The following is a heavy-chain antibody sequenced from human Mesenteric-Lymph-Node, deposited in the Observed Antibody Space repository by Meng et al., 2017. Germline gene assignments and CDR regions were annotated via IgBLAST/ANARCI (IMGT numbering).Heavy chain of an antibody. J-gene: IGHJ3*02. CDR1: GYTFTSYD. V-gene: IGHV1-3*01. D-gene: IGHD6-13*01. Sequence: ASVKVSCKASGYTFTSYDINWVRQAPGQRLEWMGWINAGNGNTKYSQKFQGRVTITRDTSASTAYMELSSLRSEDTAVYYCARFPVIAAAGRGAFDIWGQGTMVTVSS. CDR2: INAGNGNT. CDR3: ARFPVIAAAGRGAFDI.